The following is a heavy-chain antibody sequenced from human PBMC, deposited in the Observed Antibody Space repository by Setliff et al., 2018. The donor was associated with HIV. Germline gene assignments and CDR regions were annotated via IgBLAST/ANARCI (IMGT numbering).Heavy chain of an antibody. V-gene: IGHV3-23*01. CDR2: ISGSGDST. J-gene: IGHJ4*02. CDR1: GFTFSSYA. Sequence: SLRLSCAASGFTFSSYAMSWVRQAPGKGLEWVSTISGSGDSTYYADSVKGRFTISRDNSKNTLYLQMNSLRAEDTAVYYCVKDGSYYSDSSGYYQLYDHWGQGTLVTVSS. D-gene: IGHD3-22*01. CDR3: VKDGSYYSDSSGYYQLYDH.